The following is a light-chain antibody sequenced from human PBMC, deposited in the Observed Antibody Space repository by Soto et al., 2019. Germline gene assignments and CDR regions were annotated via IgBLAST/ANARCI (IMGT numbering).Light chain of an antibody. CDR3: SSYSSSSTLV. CDR1: SSDVGGYTY. J-gene: IGLJ1*01. CDR2: EVS. V-gene: IGLV2-14*01. Sequence: QSALTQPASVSGSPGQSITIACTGTSSDVGGYTYVSGYQQPPGKAPKLMIYEVSNRPSGVSNRFSGSKSGNTASLTISGLQAEDEADYYCSSYSSSSTLVFGTGTKVTVL.